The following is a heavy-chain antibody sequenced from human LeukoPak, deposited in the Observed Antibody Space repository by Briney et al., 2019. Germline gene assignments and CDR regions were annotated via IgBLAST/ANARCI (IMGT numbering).Heavy chain of an antibody. CDR1: GFTFSSYD. CDR2: IGTTGDT. Sequence: GGSLRLSCAASGFTFSSYDMHWARQTTGKGLEWVSAIGTTGDTYYPGSVKGRFTISRENAKNSLFLQMNSLRAGDTAMYYCARTPPLSSGYREQAFDIWGQGTMVTVSS. CDR3: ARTPPLSSGYREQAFDI. J-gene: IGHJ3*02. V-gene: IGHV3-13*04. D-gene: IGHD6-19*01.